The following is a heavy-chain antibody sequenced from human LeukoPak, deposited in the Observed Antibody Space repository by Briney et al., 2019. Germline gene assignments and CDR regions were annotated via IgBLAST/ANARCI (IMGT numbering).Heavy chain of an antibody. CDR1: GGSISSHY. D-gene: IGHD3-3*01. J-gene: IGHJ5*02. V-gene: IGHV4-59*11. CDR2: IYYSGST. Sequence: SETLSLTCTVSGGSISSHYWSWIRQPPGKELEWIGYIYYSGSTNYNPSLKSRVTISVDTSKNQFTLKPSSVTAADTAVYYCARGHYDFWSAALSWFDPWGQGTLVTVSS. CDR3: ARGHYDFWSAALSWFDP.